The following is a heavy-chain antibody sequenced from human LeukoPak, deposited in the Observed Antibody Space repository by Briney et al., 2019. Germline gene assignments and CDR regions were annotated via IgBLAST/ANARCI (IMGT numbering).Heavy chain of an antibody. CDR3: ARDHSLLYGEKNWFDP. J-gene: IGHJ5*02. D-gene: IGHD4-17*01. CDR1: GYTFTSYG. CDR2: ISAYNGNT. Sequence: GASVKVSCKASGYTFTSYGISWVRQAPGQGLEWMGWISAYNGNTNYAQELQGRVTMTTDKSTSTAYMELRSLRSDDTAVYYCARDHSLLYGEKNWFDPWGQGTLVTASS. V-gene: IGHV1-18*01.